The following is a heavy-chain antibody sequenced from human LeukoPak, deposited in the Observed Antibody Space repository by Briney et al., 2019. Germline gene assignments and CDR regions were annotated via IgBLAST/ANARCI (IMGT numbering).Heavy chain of an antibody. D-gene: IGHD6-19*01. CDR2: INPNSGDT. J-gene: IGHJ2*01. CDR3: ARDVHTSGWRYFDL. CDR1: GYTFTGHY. V-gene: IGHV1-2*02. Sequence: ASVKVSCKDSGYTFTGHYMHWVRQAPGQGPEWMAWINPNSGDTNYAQKFQGRVTLTRDASIGTAYMEMNRLTYDDTAIYYCARDVHTSGWRYFDLWGHGTLVTVSS.